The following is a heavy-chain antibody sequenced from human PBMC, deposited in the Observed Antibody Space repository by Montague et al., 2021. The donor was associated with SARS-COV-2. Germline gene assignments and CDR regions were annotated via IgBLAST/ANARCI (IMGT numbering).Heavy chain of an antibody. CDR2: ISGSVGST. CDR1: GFTFSSYA. CDR3: AKASWIQLWFRTPYFDY. J-gene: IGHJ4*02. D-gene: IGHD5-18*01. Sequence: SLRLSCGASGFTFSSYAMSWVRQAPGKGLEWVSAISGSVGSTYDXDSXKGLFTISRDNSKNTLYLQLHSLRAEATAVSYCAKASWIQLWFRTPYFDYWGQGTLVTVSS. V-gene: IGHV3-23*01.